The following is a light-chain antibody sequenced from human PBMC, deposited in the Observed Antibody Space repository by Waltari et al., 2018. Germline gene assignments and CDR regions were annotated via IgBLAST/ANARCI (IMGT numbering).Light chain of an antibody. J-gene: IGKJ1*01. V-gene: IGKV1-5*03. CDR1: KSISGW. CDR2: NAS. Sequence: DIQMTQSPSTLSASVGDRVTITCRASKSISGWLAWYQQKPGKAPKLLIYNASTLESGVPSRFSGSGSGTEFTLTINSLQPDDFATYYCQQYDTLMWTFGQGTKVDI. CDR3: QQYDTLMWT.